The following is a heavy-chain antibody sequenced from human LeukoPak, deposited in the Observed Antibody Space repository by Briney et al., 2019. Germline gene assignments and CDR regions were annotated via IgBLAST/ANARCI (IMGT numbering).Heavy chain of an antibody. D-gene: IGHD3-10*01. CDR2: INHSGST. CDR1: GGSFSGYY. J-gene: IGHJ4*02. CDR3: AKDFDYYYGSGNYFDY. V-gene: IGHV4-34*01. Sequence: SETLSLTCAVYGGSFSGYYWSWIRQPPGKGLEWIGEINHSGSTNYNPSLKSRVTISVDTSKNQFSLKLSSVTAADTAVYYCAKDFDYYYGSGNYFDYWGQGTLVTVSS.